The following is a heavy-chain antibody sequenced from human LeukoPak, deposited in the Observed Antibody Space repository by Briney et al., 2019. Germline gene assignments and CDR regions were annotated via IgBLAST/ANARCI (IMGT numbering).Heavy chain of an antibody. D-gene: IGHD6-13*01. J-gene: IGHJ4*02. V-gene: IGHV3-53*01. Sequence: PGGSLRLSCAASGFTFSSYGMHWVRQAPGKGLEWVSVIYSGGSTYYADSVKGRFTIPRDNSKNTLYLQMNSLRDEDTAVYYCARALYSTHWGQGTLVTVSS. CDR3: ARALYSTH. CDR1: GFTFSSYG. CDR2: IYSGGST.